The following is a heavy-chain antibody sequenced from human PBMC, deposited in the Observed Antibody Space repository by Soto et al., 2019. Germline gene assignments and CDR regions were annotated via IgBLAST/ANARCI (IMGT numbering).Heavy chain of an antibody. V-gene: IGHV3-74*03. CDR2: IHSDGSST. CDR1: DFTFSYCW. J-gene: IGHJ3*01. CDR3: ARGDVGAFDL. Sequence: EVQLVESGGGLVQPGGSLRLSCVASDFTFSYCWMHWVRQVPGKGLVWVSGIHSDGSSTTYADSVKGRFTISRDNAKNTLSLQMASLRGEDTAVYYCARGDVGAFDLWGQGTMVTVSS. D-gene: IGHD1-26*01.